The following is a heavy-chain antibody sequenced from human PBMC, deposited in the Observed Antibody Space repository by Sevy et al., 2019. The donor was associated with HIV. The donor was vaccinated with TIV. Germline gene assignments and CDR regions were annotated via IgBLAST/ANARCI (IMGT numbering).Heavy chain of an antibody. D-gene: IGHD3-3*01. J-gene: IGHJ4*02. CDR3: ARDFRSSYFDFWSGYAPFN. CDR1: GFTVSSNY. Sequence: GGSLRLSCAASGFTVSSNYMTWVRQAPGKGLEWVSVIYSGGNTYYADSVKGRFTISRDNSKNTVDLQMNSLRADDTAVYYCARDFRSSYFDFWSGYAPFNWGQGTLVTVSS. V-gene: IGHV3-53*05. CDR2: IYSGGNT.